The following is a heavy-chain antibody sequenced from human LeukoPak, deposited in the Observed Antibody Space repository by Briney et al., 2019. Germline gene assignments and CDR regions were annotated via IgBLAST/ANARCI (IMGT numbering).Heavy chain of an antibody. J-gene: IGHJ5*02. CDR2: ILYSGTT. Sequence: SETLSLTCTVSGASVTSYYWNWIRQPPGKGLEWIGYILYSGTTNYNPSLNSRVTMSLDTSKNQFSLELSSVTAAETAVYYCARRIIARGLGQENWFDPWGKGILVTVSS. CDR1: GASVTSYY. D-gene: IGHD3-16*01. CDR3: ARRIIARGLGQENWFDP. V-gene: IGHV4-59*02.